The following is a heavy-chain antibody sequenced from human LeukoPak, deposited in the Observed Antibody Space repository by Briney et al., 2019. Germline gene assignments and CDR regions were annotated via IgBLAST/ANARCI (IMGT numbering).Heavy chain of an antibody. Sequence: GGSLRLSCAASGFTFSSSDTNWVRQAPGKGLEWVSYISSSGNTIYYAASVEGRFTISRDNAENSLYLQMNSLRAEDTALYYCTKSGVWGRGTTVIVSS. CDR1: GFTFSSSD. CDR3: TKSGV. V-gene: IGHV3-48*03. J-gene: IGHJ6*02. CDR2: ISSSGNTI.